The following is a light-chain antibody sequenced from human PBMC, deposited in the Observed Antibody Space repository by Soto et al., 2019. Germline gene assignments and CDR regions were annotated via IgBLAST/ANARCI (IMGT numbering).Light chain of an antibody. CDR1: QSVISNY. CDR3: QQYGSSLTWT. Sequence: EVVLTQSPGTVSLSPGERVTLSCRASQSVISNYLAWYQQRPGQAPRLLIYAASSRATGIPDRFSGSGSGTDCTLSISRLEPEDFAVYYCQQYGSSLTWTFGQGTKVE. CDR2: AAS. V-gene: IGKV3-20*01. J-gene: IGKJ1*01.